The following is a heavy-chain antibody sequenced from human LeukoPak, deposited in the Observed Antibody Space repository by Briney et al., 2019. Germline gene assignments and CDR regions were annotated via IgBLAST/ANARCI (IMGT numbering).Heavy chain of an antibody. CDR1: GFPFSRYS. CDR2: IRYDGSNQ. CDR3: AKADSSGYYTYFDY. J-gene: IGHJ4*02. D-gene: IGHD3-22*01. V-gene: IGHV3-30*02. Sequence: GGSLRLSCAASGFPFSRYSMNWVRQAPGKGLEWVAFIRYDGSNQYYADSVKGRFTISRDNSENTLYLQMNSLRAEDTAVYYCAKADSSGYYTYFDYWGQGTLVTVSP.